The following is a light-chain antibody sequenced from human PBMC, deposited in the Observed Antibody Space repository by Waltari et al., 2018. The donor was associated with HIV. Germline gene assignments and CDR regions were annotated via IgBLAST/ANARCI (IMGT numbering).Light chain of an antibody. CDR1: SSNIGAGYD. CDR3: QSYPASLTVSLI. V-gene: IGLV1-40*01. J-gene: IGLJ2*01. CDR2: DNT. Sequence: QSVLTQPPSVSGAPGQRVTISCTGNSSNIGAGYDVHWYQQLPGNAPKLLISDNTNRPSGVPDRFSRSKSGTSASLAITGLRAEDEADYYCQSYPASLTVSLIFGGGTRLTVL.